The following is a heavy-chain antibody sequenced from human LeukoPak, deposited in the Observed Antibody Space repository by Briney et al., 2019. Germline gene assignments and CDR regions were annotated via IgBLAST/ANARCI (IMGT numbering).Heavy chain of an antibody. D-gene: IGHD1-26*01. CDR2: INTNTGNP. V-gene: IGHV7-4-1*02. J-gene: IGHJ4*02. CDR1: GYTFSSYA. Sequence: ASVKVSCKASGYTFSSYAMNWVRQAPGQGLEWMGWINTNTGNPTYAQGFTGRFVFSLDTSVSTAYLQISSLKAEDTAVYYCARDSGSLTPYYFDYWGQGTLVTVSS. CDR3: ARDSGSLTPYYFDY.